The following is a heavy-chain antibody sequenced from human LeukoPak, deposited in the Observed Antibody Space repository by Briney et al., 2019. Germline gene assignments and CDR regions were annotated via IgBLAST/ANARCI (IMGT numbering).Heavy chain of an antibody. V-gene: IGHV4-61*01. D-gene: IGHD4-11*01. CDR2: IYYSGGP. CDR1: GDSVSSGSYY. Sequence: PSETLSLTCTVSGDSVSSGSYYWNWIRQPPGKGLEWVGYIYYSGGPSYNPSLKSRVTISVDASKNQFSLKLKSVTAADTAVYYCARSSNPFWFDPWGQGTLVTVSS. J-gene: IGHJ5*02. CDR3: ARSSNPFWFDP.